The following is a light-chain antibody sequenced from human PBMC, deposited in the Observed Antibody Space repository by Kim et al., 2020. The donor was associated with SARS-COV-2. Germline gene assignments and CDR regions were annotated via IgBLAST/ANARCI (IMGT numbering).Light chain of an antibody. CDR1: SSTIGAGND. CDR3: QAYDTSLSGHVL. CDR2: ANT. J-gene: IGLJ2*01. Sequence: RGTIACSGTSSTIGAGNDVHWYQQLPGTTPQLLIYANTNRPSGVPDRFSGSKSGTSASLAITGLQAEDEADYHCQAYDTSLSGHVLFGGGTQLTVL. V-gene: IGLV1-40*01.